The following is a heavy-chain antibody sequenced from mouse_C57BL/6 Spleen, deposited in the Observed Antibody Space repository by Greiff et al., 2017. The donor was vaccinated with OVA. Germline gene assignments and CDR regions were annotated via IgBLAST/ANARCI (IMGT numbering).Heavy chain of an antibody. CDR3: ARQSPYDEGFAD. CDR2: ISNLAYSI. CDR1: GFTFSDYG. J-gene: IGHJ3*01. V-gene: IGHV5-15*04. Sequence: EVKVEESGGGLVQPGGSLKLSCAASGFTFSDYGMAWVRQAPRKGPEWVAFISNLAYSIYYADTVTGRFTISRENAKNTLYLEMSSRRSEDTAMYYCARQSPYDEGFADWGQGALVTVSA. D-gene: IGHD2-3*01.